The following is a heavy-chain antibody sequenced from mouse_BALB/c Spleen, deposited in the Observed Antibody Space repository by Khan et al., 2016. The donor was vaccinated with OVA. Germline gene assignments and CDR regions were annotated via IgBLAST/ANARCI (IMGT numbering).Heavy chain of an antibody. CDR1: GYTFSGYW. CDR2: ILPGSGSR. D-gene: IGHD1-1*01. CDR3: ARVNYGSRDYFDY. Sequence: QGQRQQSGAELMKPGASVKISCKATGYTFSGYWLECVKQRPGHGLEWIGEILPGSGSRNYNEKFKGKATFTEVRTSKTTYMQLSSLTSEDSAVYYCARVNYGSRDYFDYWGQGTTLTVSS. J-gene: IGHJ2*01. V-gene: IGHV1-9*01.